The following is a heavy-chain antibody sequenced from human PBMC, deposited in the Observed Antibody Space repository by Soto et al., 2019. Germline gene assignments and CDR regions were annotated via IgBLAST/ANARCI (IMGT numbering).Heavy chain of an antibody. CDR3: ARDRPGASISAFEY. CDR2: VYNTGDT. J-gene: IGHJ4*02. D-gene: IGHD3-10*01. V-gene: IGHV4-59*01. CDR1: GGSIRSYY. Sequence: PSETLSLTCTVSGGSIRSYYWSWIRQPPGKGLEWIGYVYNTGDTNYNPSLKSRVTISIDTSKNQVSLKLSSVTAADTAIYYCARDRPGASISAFEYWGQGTLVTVSS.